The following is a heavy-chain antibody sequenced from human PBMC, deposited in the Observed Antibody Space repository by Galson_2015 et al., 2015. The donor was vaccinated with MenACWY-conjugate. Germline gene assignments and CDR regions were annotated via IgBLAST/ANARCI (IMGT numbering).Heavy chain of an antibody. CDR2: ISSSSSYI. J-gene: IGHJ4*02. V-gene: IGHV3-21*01. Sequence: SLRLSSAASGFTFSSYSMNWVRQAPGKGLEWVSSISSSSSYIYYADSVKGRFTISRDNAKNSLYLQMNSLRAEDTAVYYCAKSSSWYSPAYWGQGTLVTVSS. D-gene: IGHD6-13*01. CDR3: AKSSSWYSPAY. CDR1: GFTFSSYS.